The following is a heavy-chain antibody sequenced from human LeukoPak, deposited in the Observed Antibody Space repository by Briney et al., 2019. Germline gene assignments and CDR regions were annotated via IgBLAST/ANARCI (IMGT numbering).Heavy chain of an antibody. CDR1: GFTLSSYW. CDR3: VYSSGWYFDY. Sequence: GGSLRLSCAASGFTLSSYWMSWVRQAPGKGLEWVANIKQDGSQKYYVESVKGRFTISRDNAKDSMYLQLDSPRAEDTAVYYCVYSSGWYFDYWGQGTLVTVSS. CDR2: IKQDGSQK. D-gene: IGHD6-19*01. V-gene: IGHV3-7*02. J-gene: IGHJ4*02.